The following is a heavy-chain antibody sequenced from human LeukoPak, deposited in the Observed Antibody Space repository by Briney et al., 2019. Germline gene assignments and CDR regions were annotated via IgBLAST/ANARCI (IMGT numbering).Heavy chain of an antibody. J-gene: IGHJ3*02. CDR1: GGSFSGYY. Sequence: SETLSLTCAVYGGSFSGYYWSWIRQPPGKGLEWIGEINHSGSTNYNPSLKSRVTISVDTSENQFSLKLSSVTAADTAVYYCASDYGDDAFDIWGQGTMVTVSS. V-gene: IGHV4-34*01. CDR3: ASDYGDDAFDI. CDR2: INHSGST. D-gene: IGHD4-17*01.